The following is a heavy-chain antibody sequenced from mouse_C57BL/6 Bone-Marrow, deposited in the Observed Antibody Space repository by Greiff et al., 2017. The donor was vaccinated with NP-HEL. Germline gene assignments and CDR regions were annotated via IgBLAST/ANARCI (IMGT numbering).Heavy chain of an antibody. CDR2: IDPSDSYT. Sequence: QVQLQQPGAELVMPGASVKLSCKASGYTFTSYWMHWVKQRPGQGLEWIGEIDPSDSYTNYNQKFKGKSTLTVDKSSSTAYMQLSSLTSEDSAVYYCARGLLHHFYYWGQGTTLTVSS. CDR1: GYTFTSYW. J-gene: IGHJ2*01. D-gene: IGHD1-1*01. CDR3: ARGLLHHFYY. V-gene: IGHV1-69*01.